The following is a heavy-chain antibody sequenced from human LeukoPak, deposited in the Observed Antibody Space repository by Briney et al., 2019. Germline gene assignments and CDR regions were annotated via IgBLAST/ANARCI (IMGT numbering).Heavy chain of an antibody. J-gene: IGHJ5*02. D-gene: IGHD3-10*01. CDR1: GFTFSSYG. V-gene: IGHV3-23*01. CDR3: AKTPPPPYGSGSYPEEAWWFDP. Sequence: GGSLRHTCAASGFTFSSYGMSWVRQAPGKGLEWVSAISGSGGSTYYADSVKGRFTISRDNSKNTLYLQMNSLRAEDTAVYYCAKTPPPPYGSGSYPEEAWWFDPWGQGTLVTVSS. CDR2: ISGSGGST.